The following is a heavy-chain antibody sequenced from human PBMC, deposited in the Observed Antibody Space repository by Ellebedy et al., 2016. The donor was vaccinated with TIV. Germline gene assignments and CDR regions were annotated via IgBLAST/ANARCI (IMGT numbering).Heavy chain of an antibody. CDR3: AREGLPAYGMDV. CDR1: GFTFTTFW. CDR2: INQDGSEK. V-gene: IGHV3-7*01. Sequence: GESLKISCAASGFTFTTFWMSWVRQAPGKGLEWVGNINQDGSEKCDGDSVKGRFTISRDNAKNSVYLQMNSLRAEDTAVYYCAREGLPAYGMDVWGQGTTVTVSS. D-gene: IGHD5-18*01. J-gene: IGHJ6*02.